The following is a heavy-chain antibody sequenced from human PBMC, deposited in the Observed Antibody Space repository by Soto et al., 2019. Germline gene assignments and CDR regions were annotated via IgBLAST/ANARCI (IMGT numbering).Heavy chain of an antibody. J-gene: IGHJ2*01. CDR1: GFTFSSYS. Sequence: QVQLVESGGGVVQPGRSLRLSCAASGFTFSSYSMHWVRQAPGKGLEWVAVISYDGSNKYYADSVKGRFTISRDNSKNTLYLQMNSLRAEDTAVYYCAKDEDGGTVTTSWYFDLWGRGTLVTVSS. D-gene: IGHD4-17*01. CDR2: ISYDGSNK. CDR3: AKDEDGGTVTTSWYFDL. V-gene: IGHV3-30*18.